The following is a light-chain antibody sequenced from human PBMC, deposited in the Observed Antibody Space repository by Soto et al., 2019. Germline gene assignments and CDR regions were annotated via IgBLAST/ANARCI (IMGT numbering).Light chain of an antibody. Sequence: EMVVTQSPATLSVSPGESATRSCRASQSVGNNFAWYQQKPGQAPRLLIFATSTRATGVPARFSGSGSGTEFTLTISSLQSEDFAVYYCQQYSDWPLTFGGGTKVEIE. CDR2: ATS. V-gene: IGKV3-15*01. CDR1: QSVGNN. CDR3: QQYSDWPLT. J-gene: IGKJ4*01.